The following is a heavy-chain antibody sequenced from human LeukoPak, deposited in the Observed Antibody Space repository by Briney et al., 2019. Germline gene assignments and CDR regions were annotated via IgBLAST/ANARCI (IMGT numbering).Heavy chain of an antibody. CDR2: LNPNNGYT. Sequence: ASVKVSCKTSGYTFIDYFIHWVRQAPGQGLEWMGRLNPNNGYTFYTEEFQGRVTMTRDTSISTAYMELSRLISDDTALYYCARDLSSTSNWEFDYWGQGTLVTVSS. J-gene: IGHJ4*02. D-gene: IGHD7-27*01. CDR3: ARDLSSTSNWEFDY. V-gene: IGHV1-2*06. CDR1: GYTFIDYF.